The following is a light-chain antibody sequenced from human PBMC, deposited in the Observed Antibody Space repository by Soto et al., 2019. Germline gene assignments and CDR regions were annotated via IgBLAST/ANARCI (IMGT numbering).Light chain of an antibody. J-gene: IGKJ1*01. CDR3: QQYVGWT. CDR2: GSS. V-gene: IGKV3-20*01. CDR1: HSVGSSH. Sequence: EIVLTQSPGTLSLSPGERATLSCRASHSVGSSHLAWYQQKPGQAPRLLIYGSSSRATGVPYRFSGSGAVTDFTLTIRRLEPEESAFYYCQQYVGWTFGQGTKVEIK.